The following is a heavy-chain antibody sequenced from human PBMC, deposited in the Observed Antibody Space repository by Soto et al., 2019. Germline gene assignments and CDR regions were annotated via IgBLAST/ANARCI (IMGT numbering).Heavy chain of an antibody. J-gene: IGHJ5*02. Sequence: GGSLRLSCAASGFTFSSYAMSWVRLCPGKGLEWVSAITGSGGRTYYAASVKGRLTVSRDTSKNTLVRQLDSLRAEDTAIYSCETVDSTSGSSWGQGTLVTVSS. V-gene: IGHV3-23*01. CDR2: ITGSGGRT. D-gene: IGHD6-13*01. CDR3: ETVDSTSGSS. CDR1: GFTFSSYA.